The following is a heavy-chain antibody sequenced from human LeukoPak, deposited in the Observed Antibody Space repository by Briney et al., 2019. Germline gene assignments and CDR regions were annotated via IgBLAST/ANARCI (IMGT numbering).Heavy chain of an antibody. CDR1: GFTFSSYS. D-gene: IGHD3-16*02. CDR2: ISSSSSYI. CDR3: ARAEITFGGVIVSGNAFDI. J-gene: IGHJ3*02. V-gene: IGHV3-21*01. Sequence: GGSLRLSXAASGFTFSSYSMNWVRQAPGKGLEWVSSISSSSSYIYYADSVKGRFTISRDNAKNSLYLQMNSLRAEDTAVYYCARAEITFGGVIVSGNAFDIWGQGTMVTVSS.